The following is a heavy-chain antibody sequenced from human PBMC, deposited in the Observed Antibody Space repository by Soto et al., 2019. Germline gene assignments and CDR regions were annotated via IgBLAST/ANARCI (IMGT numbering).Heavy chain of an antibody. D-gene: IGHD3-10*01. Sequence: EVQLVESGGGLVQPGRSLRLSCETFGFTFDDYAIHWVRQGPGKGLEWVSGINWNGARIDYADSVKGRFAISRHDARKSVYLQMNSLRPEDTALYYCVRDSFHGSGSARGNYFDFWGQGTLLTVSS. CDR1: GFTFDDYA. J-gene: IGHJ4*02. CDR3: VRDSFHGSGSARGNYFDF. V-gene: IGHV3-9*01. CDR2: INWNGARI.